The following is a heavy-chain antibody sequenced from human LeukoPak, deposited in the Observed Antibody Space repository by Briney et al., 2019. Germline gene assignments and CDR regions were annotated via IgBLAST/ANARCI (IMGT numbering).Heavy chain of an antibody. CDR3: AKEPSPGIAVAGTVYY. J-gene: IGHJ4*02. CDR1: GFTFSSYA. V-gene: IGHV3-23*01. D-gene: IGHD6-19*01. Sequence: LSGGSLRLSCAASGFTFSSYAMSWVRQAPGKGLEWVSAISGSGGSTYYADSVKGRFTISRDNSKNTLYLQMNSLRAEDTAVYYCAKEPSPGIAVAGTVYYWGQGTLVTVSS. CDR2: ISGSGGST.